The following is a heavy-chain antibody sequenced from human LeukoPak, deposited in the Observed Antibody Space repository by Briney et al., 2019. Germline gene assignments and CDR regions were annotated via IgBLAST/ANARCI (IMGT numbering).Heavy chain of an antibody. D-gene: IGHD4-17*01. CDR1: GFTFSTYT. Sequence: GGSLRLSCAASGFTFSTYTMHWVRQAPGKGLEYVSSISGNGGSREYANSVKGRFTISRDNSRNTLYLQMGSLRAEDMAVYYCARVGDYGGGPRGFDYWGQGTLVTVSS. V-gene: IGHV3-64*01. CDR3: ARVGDYGGGPRGFDY. J-gene: IGHJ4*02. CDR2: ISGNGGSR.